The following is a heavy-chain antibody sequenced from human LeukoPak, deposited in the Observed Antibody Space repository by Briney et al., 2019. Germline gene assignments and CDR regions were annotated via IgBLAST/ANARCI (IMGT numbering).Heavy chain of an antibody. V-gene: IGHV4-39*07. CDR1: GDSISSTSYY. CDR2: IYYSGST. J-gene: IGHJ6*03. Sequence: SETLSLTCTVSGDSISSTSYYWDWIRQPPGKGLDWIVSIYYSGSTYYNPSLKSRVTISVYTSKNQFSLKLSSVTAADTAVYYCAREVVARPHYYYYMDVWGKGTTVTVSS. D-gene: IGHD3-22*01. CDR3: AREVVARPHYYYYMDV.